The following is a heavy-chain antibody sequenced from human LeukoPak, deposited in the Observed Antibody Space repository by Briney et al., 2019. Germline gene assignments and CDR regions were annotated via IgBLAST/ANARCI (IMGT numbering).Heavy chain of an antibody. CDR3: AREAPGEYFDY. CDR1: GYTFTTYF. J-gene: IGHJ4*02. CDR2: INPSAGST. V-gene: IGHV1-46*01. D-gene: IGHD3-10*01. Sequence: ASVKVSCKASGYTFTTYFLHWVRQAPGQGLEWMGMINPSAGSTNYAQSFQGRVTMTRDTSTSTVYMELTSLTSEDTAVYYCAREAPGEYFDYWGQRTLVTVSS.